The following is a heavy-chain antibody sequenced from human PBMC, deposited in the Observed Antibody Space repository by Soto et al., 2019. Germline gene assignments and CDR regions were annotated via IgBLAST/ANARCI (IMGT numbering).Heavy chain of an antibody. Sequence: SQTLSLTCAISGDSVSSNSAACNWIRQSPSRGLEWLGRTYYRSKWYNDYAVSVKSRITINPDTSKNQFSLQLNSVTPEDTAVYYCARDLTEEGYYDFWSGYSTSFDYWGQGTLVTVSS. D-gene: IGHD3-3*01. CDR2: TYYRSKWYN. V-gene: IGHV6-1*01. CDR3: ARDLTEEGYYDFWSGYSTSFDY. CDR1: GDSVSSNSAA. J-gene: IGHJ4*02.